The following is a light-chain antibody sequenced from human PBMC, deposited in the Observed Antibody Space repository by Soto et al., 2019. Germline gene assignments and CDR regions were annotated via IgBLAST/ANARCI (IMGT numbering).Light chain of an antibody. Sequence: QSVLTQPPSVSGAPGQRVTISCTGTSSNIGAGYDVHWYQQLPGTAPKLLIYGNTNRPSGVPDRFSGSKSDTSASLAITGLQAEDEADYFCQSYDNNLSALYVFGTGTKVTVL. CDR1: SSNIGAGYD. J-gene: IGLJ1*01. CDR3: QSYDNNLSALYV. CDR2: GNT. V-gene: IGLV1-40*01.